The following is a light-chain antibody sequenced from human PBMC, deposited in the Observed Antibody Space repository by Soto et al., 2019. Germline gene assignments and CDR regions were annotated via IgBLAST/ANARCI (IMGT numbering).Light chain of an antibody. V-gene: IGLV3-25*03. J-gene: IGLJ1*01. CDR1: ALPKPY. CDR2: KDT. CDR3: QSADSSGAYV. Sequence: SYELTQPPSVSVSPGQTARITCSGDALPKPYAYWYQQKPGQAPVLVMYKDTERPSGIPERFSGSSSGTTVTLTISGVQAEDEADYYCQSADSSGAYVFGTGTKLTVL.